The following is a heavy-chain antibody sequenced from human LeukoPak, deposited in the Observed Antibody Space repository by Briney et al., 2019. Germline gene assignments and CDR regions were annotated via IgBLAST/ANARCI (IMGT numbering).Heavy chain of an antibody. CDR2: ISYDGSNK. J-gene: IGHJ4*02. CDR1: GFTFSSYA. CDR3: ARDLGGSYGY. Sequence: QPGGSLRLCCAASGFTFSSYAMHWVRQAPGKGLEWVAVISYDGSNKYYADSVKGRFTISRDNSKNTLYLQMNSLRAEDTAVYYCARDLGGSYGYWGQGTLVTVSS. V-gene: IGHV3-30-3*01. D-gene: IGHD1-26*01.